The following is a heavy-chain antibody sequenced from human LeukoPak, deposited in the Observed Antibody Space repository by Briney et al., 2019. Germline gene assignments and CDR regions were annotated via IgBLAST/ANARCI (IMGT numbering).Heavy chain of an antibody. CDR2: INPNSGGT. CDR1: GYTFIGYY. V-gene: IGHV1-2*02. Sequence: GASVKVSCKASGYTFIGYYIHWVRQAPGQGLEWMGCINPNSGGTNFAQKFQGRVTMTRDTSINTAYMELSRLRSDDTAVYFCARGMGFCSGGFCYAYWGQGTLVTVSS. D-gene: IGHD2-15*01. CDR3: ARGMGFCSGGFCYAY. J-gene: IGHJ4*02.